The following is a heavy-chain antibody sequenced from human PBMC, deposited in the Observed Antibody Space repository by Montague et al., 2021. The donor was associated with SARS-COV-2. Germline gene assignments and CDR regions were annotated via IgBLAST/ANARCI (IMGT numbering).Heavy chain of an antibody. J-gene: IGHJ4*02. CDR2: IYYSGST. CDR3: ARHALGYFDWLNGGYFDY. D-gene: IGHD3-9*01. V-gene: IGHV4-59*08. CDR1: GGSISSYY. Sequence: SETLSLTCTVSGGSISSYYWSWIRQPPGKGLEWIGYIYYSGSTNYNPSLKSRVTISIDTSKNQFSLKLSSVTAADTAVYYCARHALGYFDWLNGGYFDYWGQGTLVPVPS.